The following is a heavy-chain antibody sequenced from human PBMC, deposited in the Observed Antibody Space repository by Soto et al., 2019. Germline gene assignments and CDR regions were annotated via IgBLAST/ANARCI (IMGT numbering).Heavy chain of an antibody. CDR1: GFIFTNYA. CDR3: ARAAGFHYSGPEDI. J-gene: IGHJ3*02. Sequence: GGYLRLSCAASGFIFTNYAMHWVRQAPGKGLEWVAVISYDGSSQFYADSVKGRFTISRDSSKNTLYLQMHCLRGEDTALYYCARAAGFHYSGPEDIWGQGTKVAVSS. D-gene: IGHD4-4*01. CDR2: ISYDGSSQ. V-gene: IGHV3-30-3*01.